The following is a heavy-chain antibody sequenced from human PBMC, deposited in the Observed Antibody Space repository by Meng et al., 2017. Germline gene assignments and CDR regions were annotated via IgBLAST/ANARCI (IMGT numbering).Heavy chain of an antibody. D-gene: IGHD6-13*01. J-gene: IGHJ4*02. Sequence: GESLKISCAASGFTFSSYAMHWVRQAPGKGLEWVAVISYDGGNKYYADSVKGRFTISRDNSKNTLYLQMNSLRAEDTAVYYCARSLGGQQLAYFDYWGQGTLVTVSS. CDR2: ISYDGGNK. V-gene: IGHV3-30*04. CDR3: ARSLGGQQLAYFDY. CDR1: GFTFSSYA.